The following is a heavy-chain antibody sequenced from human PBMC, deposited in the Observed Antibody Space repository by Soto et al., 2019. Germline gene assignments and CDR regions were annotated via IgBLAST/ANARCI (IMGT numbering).Heavy chain of an antibody. V-gene: IGHV4-39*01. CDR1: GGSLSSSSYY. J-gene: IGHJ4*02. CDR3: GGHDWTYFLLGIKY. Sequence: QLHLQESGPGLVKPSETLSLTCIVSGGSLSSSSYYWAWLRQPPGKGLEWIGTIYYNGNPYYNPSLKSGVTIVLDTSKNEFSLKLSSVTATDTAVYYCGGHDWTYFLLGIKYWGQGTRATVSS. D-gene: IGHD3-9*01. CDR2: IYYNGNP.